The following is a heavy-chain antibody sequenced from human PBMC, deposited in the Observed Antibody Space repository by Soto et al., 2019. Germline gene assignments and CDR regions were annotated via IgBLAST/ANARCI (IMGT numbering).Heavy chain of an antibody. D-gene: IGHD4-4*01. CDR2: INPNSGGT. CDR1: GYTFTGYY. CDR3: AAKEVTWAAFDY. J-gene: IGHJ4*02. Sequence: ASVKVSCKASGYTFTGYYMHWVRQAPGQGLEWMGWINPNSGGTNYAQKFQGWVTMTRDTSTSTAYMELSRLRSEDTAVYYCAAKEVTWAAFDYWGQGTLVTVSS. V-gene: IGHV1-2*04.